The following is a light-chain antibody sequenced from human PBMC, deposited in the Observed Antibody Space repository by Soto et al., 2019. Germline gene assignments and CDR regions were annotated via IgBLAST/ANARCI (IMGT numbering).Light chain of an antibody. Sequence: EIVLTQSPATLSVSPGERATLSCMASQSVFSSLAWFQQKPGQAPRLLIYGAATSATGIPARFSGSGSGTELSLTISSLQSEDFAVYYCQQYHNWPAFGQGNKVEIK. CDR2: GAA. V-gene: IGKV3-15*01. CDR1: QSVFSS. J-gene: IGKJ1*01. CDR3: QQYHNWPA.